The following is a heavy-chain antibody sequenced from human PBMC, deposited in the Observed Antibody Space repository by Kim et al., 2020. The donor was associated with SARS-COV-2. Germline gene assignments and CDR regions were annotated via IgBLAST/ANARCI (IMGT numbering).Heavy chain of an antibody. Sequence: GGSLRLSCAASGFTFNTYWMHWVRQAPGKGLVWVSRINTDGSTITYADSVKGRFTISRDNAKNTVYLQMNSLSAEDTAVYYCARGAQSGAYGRVDLWGQGTLVTVSS. CDR1: GFTFNTYW. D-gene: IGHD2-15*01. CDR2: INTDGSTI. CDR3: ARGAQSGAYGRVDL. V-gene: IGHV3-74*01. J-gene: IGHJ5*02.